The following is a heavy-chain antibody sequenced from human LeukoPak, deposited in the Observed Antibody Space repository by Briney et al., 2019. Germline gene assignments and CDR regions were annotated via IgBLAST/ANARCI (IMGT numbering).Heavy chain of an antibody. CDR1: GGSISSYY. CDR2: ISTSGTT. Sequence: SSETLSLTCTVSGGSISSYYWSWLRQPAGKGLEWIGRISTSGTTNYNPSLKSRGTILVDTSKNQFSLKLSSVTAADTAVYYCARDPAVAGYFDYWGQGTLVTVSS. V-gene: IGHV4-4*07. D-gene: IGHD6-19*01. J-gene: IGHJ4*02. CDR3: ARDPAVAGYFDY.